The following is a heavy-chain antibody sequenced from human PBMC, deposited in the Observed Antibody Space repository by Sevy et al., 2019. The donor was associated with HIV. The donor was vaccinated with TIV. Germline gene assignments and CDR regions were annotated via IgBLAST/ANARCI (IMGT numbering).Heavy chain of an antibody. V-gene: IGHV4-38-2*02. CDR3: ARDSIVVVVAATGSFDY. Sequence: SETLSLTCAVSGYSISSGYYWGWIRQPPGKGLEWIGSIYHSGNTYYNPSLKSRVTISVDTSKNQFSLKLSSVTAADTAVYYCARDSIVVVVAATGSFDYWGQGTLVTVSS. J-gene: IGHJ4*02. CDR2: IYHSGNT. D-gene: IGHD2-15*01. CDR1: GYSISSGYY.